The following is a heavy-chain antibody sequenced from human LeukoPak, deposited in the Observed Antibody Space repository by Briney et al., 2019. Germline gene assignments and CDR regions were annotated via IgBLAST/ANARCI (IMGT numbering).Heavy chain of an antibody. CDR1: GGSISSYY. J-gene: IGHJ5*02. CDR3: ARDKSTTYYYDSSGYLNWFDP. CDR2: IYTSGST. V-gene: IGHV4-4*07. D-gene: IGHD3-22*01. Sequence: SETLSLTCTVSGGSISSYYWSWIRQPAGKGLEWIGRIYTSGSTNYNPSLTRRVTMPVDTSKIQFSLKLSSVTAADTAVYYCARDKSTTYYYDSSGYLNWFDPWGQGTLVTVSS.